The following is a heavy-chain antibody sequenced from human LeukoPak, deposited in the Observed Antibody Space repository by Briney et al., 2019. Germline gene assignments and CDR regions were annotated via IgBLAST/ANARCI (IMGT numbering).Heavy chain of an antibody. CDR1: GGSFSGYY. Sequence: SETLSLTCAVYGGSFSGYYWSWIRQPPGKGLEWIGYIYYSGSTNYNPSLKSRVTISVDTSKNQFSLKLSSVTAADTAVYYCARGRGYSSGWYSHWGQGTLVTVSS. V-gene: IGHV4-59*01. J-gene: IGHJ4*02. CDR2: IYYSGST. CDR3: ARGRGYSSGWYSH. D-gene: IGHD6-19*01.